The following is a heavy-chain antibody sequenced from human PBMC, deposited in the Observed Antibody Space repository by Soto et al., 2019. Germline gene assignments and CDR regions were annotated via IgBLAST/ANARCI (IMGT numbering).Heavy chain of an antibody. CDR2: ISYDGSNK. V-gene: IGHV3-30-3*01. J-gene: IGHJ4*02. CDR3: ARGESSSGY. Sequence: GGSLRLSCAASGFTFSSYAMHWVRQAPGKGLEWVAVISYDGSNKYYADSVKGRFTISRDNSKNTLYLQMNSLRAEDTAVYYCARGESSSGYWGQGTLVTVSS. D-gene: IGHD6-6*01. CDR1: GFTFSSYA.